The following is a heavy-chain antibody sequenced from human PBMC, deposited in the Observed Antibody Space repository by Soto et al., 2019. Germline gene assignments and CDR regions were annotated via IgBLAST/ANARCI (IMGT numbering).Heavy chain of an antibody. J-gene: IGHJ4*02. CDR1: GGSISSSSYY. V-gene: IGHV4-39*01. CDR2: IYYSGST. Sequence: SETLSLTCTVSGGSISSSSYYWGWIRQPPGKGLEWIGSIYYSGSTYYNPSLKSRVTISVDTSKNQFSLKLSSVTAADTAVYYCARRYCSSTSCRYSHFDYWGQGTLVTVSS. CDR3: ARRYCSSTSCRYSHFDY. D-gene: IGHD2-2*01.